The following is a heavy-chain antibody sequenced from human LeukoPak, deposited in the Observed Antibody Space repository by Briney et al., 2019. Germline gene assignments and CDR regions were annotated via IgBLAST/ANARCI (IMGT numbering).Heavy chain of an antibody. D-gene: IGHD4/OR15-4a*01. Sequence: GGYLRLSCVGSGFSFSDYYMNWVRQAPGKGLEWLSSISSVSVYKYDADSVRGRFTISRDNAKNSLFLQMNSLRVEDTAVYYCARGRRDRANYPDDWGRGHRLRVSS. CDR3: ARGRRDRANYPDD. CDR2: ISSVSVYK. V-gene: IGHV3-21*01. CDR1: GFSFSDYY. J-gene: IGHJ4*02.